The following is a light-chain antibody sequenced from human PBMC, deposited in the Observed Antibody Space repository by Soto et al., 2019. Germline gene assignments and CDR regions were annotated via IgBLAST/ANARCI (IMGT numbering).Light chain of an antibody. Sequence: EIVLTQSPGTLSLSPGDRATLSCRASQSVSSDLAWYQQKPGQATSLLIYGASSRATGIPDRFSGSGSGTDFTPTISRLEPEDFAAYYCQQYGSSPETFGQGTNVDTK. CDR2: GAS. CDR1: QSVSSD. V-gene: IGKV3-20*01. CDR3: QQYGSSPET. J-gene: IGKJ1*01.